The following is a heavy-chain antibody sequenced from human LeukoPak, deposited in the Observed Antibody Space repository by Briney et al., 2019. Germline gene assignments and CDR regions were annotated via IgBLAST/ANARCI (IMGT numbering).Heavy chain of an antibody. CDR2: INHSGST. Sequence: SETLSLTCAVYGGSFSGYYWSWIRQPPGKGLEWIGEINHSGSTNYNPSLKSRVTISVDTSKNQFSLKLSSVTAADTAVYYCVSGSRVGGIDYWGQGTLVTVSS. D-gene: IGHD3-16*01. J-gene: IGHJ4*02. V-gene: IGHV4-34*01. CDR1: GGSFSGYY. CDR3: VSGSRVGGIDY.